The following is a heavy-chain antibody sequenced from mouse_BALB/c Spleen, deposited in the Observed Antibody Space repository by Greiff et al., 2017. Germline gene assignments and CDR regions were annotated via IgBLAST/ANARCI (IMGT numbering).Heavy chain of an antibody. D-gene: IGHD2-4*01. J-gene: IGHJ4*01. CDR3: ARGITTGYYAMDY. CDR2: IYPGDGDT. V-gene: IGHV1-82*01. CDR1: GYAFSSSW. Sequence: QVQLQQSGPELVKPGASVKISCKASGYAFSSSWMNWVKQRPGQGLEWIGRIYPGDGDTNYNGKFKGKATLTADKSSSTAYMQLSSLTSVDSAVYFCARGITTGYYAMDYWGQGTSVTVSS.